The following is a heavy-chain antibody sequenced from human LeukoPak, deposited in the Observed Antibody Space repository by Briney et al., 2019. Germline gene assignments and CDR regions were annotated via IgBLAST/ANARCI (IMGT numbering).Heavy chain of an antibody. CDR1: GGSISSYY. Sequence: PSVTLSLTCTVSGGSISSYYWSWIRQPPGKGLEWIGYIYYSGSANYNPSLKSRVTIPVDTSKNQFSLKLSSVTAADTAVYYCARADSSWDAFDIWGQGTMVTVSS. J-gene: IGHJ3*02. V-gene: IGHV4-59*01. D-gene: IGHD6-13*01. CDR3: ARADSSWDAFDI. CDR2: IYYSGSA.